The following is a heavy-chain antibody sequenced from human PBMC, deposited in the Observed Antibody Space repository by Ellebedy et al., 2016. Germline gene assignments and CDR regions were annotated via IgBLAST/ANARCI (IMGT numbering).Heavy chain of an antibody. J-gene: IGHJ4*02. CDR3: ARGGSYCGGDCYQDY. CDR2: INPISGGT. V-gene: IGHV1-2*02. Sequence: ASVKVSCXASGYAFSGYYMHWVRQAPGQGLEWMGWINPISGGTNYAQKFQGSVTMTRDTSISTAYMELSRLRSDDTAVYYCARGGSYCGGDCYQDYWGQGTLVTVSS. D-gene: IGHD2-21*01. CDR1: GYAFSGYY.